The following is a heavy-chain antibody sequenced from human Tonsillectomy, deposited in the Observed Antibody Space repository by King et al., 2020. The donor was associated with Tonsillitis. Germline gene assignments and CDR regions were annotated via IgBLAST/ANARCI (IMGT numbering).Heavy chain of an antibody. D-gene: IGHD2-2*01. Sequence: QLQESGPGLVKPSGTLSLTCAVSGDSISSNNWWSWVRQPPGKGLEWIGEIYHSGDTNYNPSVKSRVTISVDKSKNQFSLKLTSVTAADTAVYYCARGLMEVVGKKHSRFDYWGQGTLVTVSS. CDR1: GDSISSNNW. J-gene: IGHJ4*02. CDR3: ARGLMEVVGKKHSRFDY. V-gene: IGHV4-4*02. CDR2: IYHSGDT.